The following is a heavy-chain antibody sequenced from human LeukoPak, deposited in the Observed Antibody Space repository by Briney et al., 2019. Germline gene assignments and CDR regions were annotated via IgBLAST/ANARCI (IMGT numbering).Heavy chain of an antibody. Sequence: SETLSLTCSVSGGSISSSTYYWGWIRQPPGKGLEWIGNIYNSGSTYYNPSLESRVTISVDTSKNQFFLKLSSVTAADTAVYYCARQAYSSNLGWFDPWGQGTLVTVSS. D-gene: IGHD6-13*01. V-gene: IGHV4-39*01. CDR2: IYNSGST. CDR1: GGSISSSTYY. CDR3: ARQAYSSNLGWFDP. J-gene: IGHJ5*02.